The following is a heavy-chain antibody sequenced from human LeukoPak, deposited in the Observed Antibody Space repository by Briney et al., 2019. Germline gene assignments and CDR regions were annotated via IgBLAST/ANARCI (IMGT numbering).Heavy chain of an antibody. CDR3: ANYYYDTSGYKN. J-gene: IGHJ4*02. D-gene: IGHD3-22*01. Sequence: PSETLSLTCTVSGGSISSYYWSWVRQAPGKGLEWVSGISSSGGRTYYADSVKGRFTISRDNSKNTLYLQMNSLRAEDTAVYYCANYYYDTSGYKNWGQGTLVTVSS. V-gene: IGHV3-23*01. CDR1: GGSISSYY. CDR2: ISSSGGRT.